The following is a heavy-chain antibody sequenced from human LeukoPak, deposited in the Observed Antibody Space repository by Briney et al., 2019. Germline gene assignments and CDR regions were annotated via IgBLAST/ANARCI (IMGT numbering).Heavy chain of an antibody. Sequence: PGRSLRLSCAASGFTFSSYAMHWVRQAPGKGLEWVAVISYDGSNKYYADSVKGRFTISRDNSKNALYLQMNSLRAEDTAVYYCARGVKSSWYYFDYWGQGTLVTVSS. V-gene: IGHV3-30-3*01. CDR3: ARGVKSSWYYFDY. J-gene: IGHJ4*02. CDR2: ISYDGSNK. D-gene: IGHD6-13*01. CDR1: GFTFSSYA.